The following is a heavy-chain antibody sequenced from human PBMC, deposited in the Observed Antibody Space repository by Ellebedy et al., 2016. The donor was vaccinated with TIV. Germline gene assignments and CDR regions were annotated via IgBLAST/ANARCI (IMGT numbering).Heavy chain of an antibody. CDR3: ARYGNLGY. CDR1: GFTFSDYY. Sequence: GESLKISCAASGFTFSDYYMSWVRQAPGKGLELLAKIKEDGSLKYYVDAVKGRFAISRDNAKNSLYLQMNSLRAEDTAVYYCARYGNLGYWGQGTLVTVSS. D-gene: IGHD1-1*01. V-gene: IGHV3-7*03. J-gene: IGHJ4*02. CDR2: IKEDGSLK.